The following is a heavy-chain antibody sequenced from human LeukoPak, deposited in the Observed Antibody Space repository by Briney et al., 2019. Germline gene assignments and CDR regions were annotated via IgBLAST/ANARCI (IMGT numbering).Heavy chain of an antibody. CDR1: GFNFDDYG. CDR3: AIAYYYDSRVYYYAFSDS. J-gene: IGHJ4*02. CDR2: INWSGSST. D-gene: IGHD3-22*01. V-gene: IGHV3-20*04. Sequence: GGSLRLSCAASGFNFDDYGMSWVRQAPGRGLEWVSCINWSGSSTTYADSVKGRFSISRASPKTSLYLQMKGLRAEYTALYYCAIAYYYDSRVYYYAFSDSWGQGHLVTVSS.